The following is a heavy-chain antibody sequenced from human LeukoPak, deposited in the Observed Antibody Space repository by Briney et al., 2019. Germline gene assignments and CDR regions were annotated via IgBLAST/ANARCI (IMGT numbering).Heavy chain of an antibody. J-gene: IGHJ4*02. V-gene: IGHV3-23*01. CDR3: AKSAFMATTPSDY. CDR1: GFTFSSYG. D-gene: IGHD5-24*01. Sequence: GGTLRLSCAASGFTFSSYGMSWVRQAPGKGLEWVSAISGSGGSTYYADSVKGRFTISRDNSKNTLYLQMNSLRAEDTAVYYCAKSAFMATTPSDYWGQGTLVTVSS. CDR2: ISGSGGST.